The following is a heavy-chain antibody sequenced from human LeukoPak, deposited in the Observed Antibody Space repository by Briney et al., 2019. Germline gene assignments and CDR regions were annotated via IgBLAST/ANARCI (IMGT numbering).Heavy chain of an antibody. CDR3: AKVVGIGSY. D-gene: IGHD2-15*01. CDR1: GFTFRSYW. CDR2: INGDGSST. J-gene: IGHJ4*02. Sequence: GGSLRLSCEASGFTFRSYWMHWVRQAPGKGLVWVSRINGDGSSTSYADSVKGRFTISRDNSKNTLYLQMNSLRAEDTAVYYCAKVVGIGSYWGQGTLVTVSS. V-gene: IGHV3-74*01.